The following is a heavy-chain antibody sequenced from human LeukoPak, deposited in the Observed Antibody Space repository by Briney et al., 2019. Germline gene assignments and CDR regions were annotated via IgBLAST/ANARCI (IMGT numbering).Heavy chain of an antibody. CDR3: ARDPGYGYSGAFDI. CDR1: GFTFSTYD. D-gene: IGHD5-18*01. J-gene: IGHJ3*02. CDR2: ISETSSPI. V-gene: IGHV3-48*01. Sequence: GGSLRLSCEVSGFTFSTYDMNWVRQAPGKGLEWVSYISETSSPIYYADSVRGRFTISRDNAKNSLYLQMNSLRAEDTAVCYCARDPGYGYSGAFDIWGQGTMATVSS.